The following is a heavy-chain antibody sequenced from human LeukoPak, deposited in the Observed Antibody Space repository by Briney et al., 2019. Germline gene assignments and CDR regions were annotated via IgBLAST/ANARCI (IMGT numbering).Heavy chain of an antibody. CDR1: GFTFSWYW. CDR3: AKDRTFTGTLGDY. V-gene: IGHV3-74*01. D-gene: IGHD1-7*01. J-gene: IGHJ4*02. Sequence: GGSLRLSCAASGFTFSWYWMHWVRQAPGKGLVWVSRINGDGSSTTYADSVKGRFTISRDNAKNTLYLQMNSLRAEDTAVYYCAKDRTFTGTLGDYWGQGTLVTVSS. CDR2: INGDGSST.